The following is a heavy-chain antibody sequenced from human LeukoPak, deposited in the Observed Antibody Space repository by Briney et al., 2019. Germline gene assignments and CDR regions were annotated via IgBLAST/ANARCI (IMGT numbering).Heavy chain of an antibody. J-gene: IGHJ4*02. CDR2: ISSSSSYI. CDR3: ARDPLYGDYPNFDY. CDR1: GFTFSSYS. V-gene: IGHV3-21*01. Sequence: NPGGSLRLSCAASGFTFSSYSMNWVRQAPGKGLEWVSSISSSSSYIYYADSVKGRFTISRDNAKNSLYLQMNRMRAEYTAVYYCARDPLYGDYPNFDYWGQGTLVTVSS. D-gene: IGHD4-17*01.